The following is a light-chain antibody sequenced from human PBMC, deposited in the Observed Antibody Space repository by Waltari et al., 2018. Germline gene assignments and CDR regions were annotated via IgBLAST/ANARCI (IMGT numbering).Light chain of an antibody. CDR2: EVS. J-gene: IGLJ3*02. Sequence: QSALTQPASVSGSLGQSISISCIGTSSDIGAYNHVSWYQQHPVKVPKLLIYEVSNRPSGVSDRFSGSKSGNTASLTISGLQAEDEADYYCSSYTTTTAWVFGGGTELTVL. V-gene: IGLV2-14*01. CDR1: SSDIGAYNH. CDR3: SSYTTTTAWV.